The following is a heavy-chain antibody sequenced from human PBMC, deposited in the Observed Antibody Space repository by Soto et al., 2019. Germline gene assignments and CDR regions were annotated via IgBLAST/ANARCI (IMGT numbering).Heavy chain of an antibody. D-gene: IGHD1-1*01. CDR2: ISDDGSNK. J-gene: IGHJ4*02. CDR1: GFTFSMYF. V-gene: IGHV3-30-3*01. Sequence: GGSLRLSCAASGFTFSMYFMHWVRRDPDKGLEWVGVISDDGSNKYYADSVKGRFTISRDNSKSTLFLQMDSLRTEGTAVYYCARGTDYWGLGTLVTVSS. CDR3: ARGTDY.